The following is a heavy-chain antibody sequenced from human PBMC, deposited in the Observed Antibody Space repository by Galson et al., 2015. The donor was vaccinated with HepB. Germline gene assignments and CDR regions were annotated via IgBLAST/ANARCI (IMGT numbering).Heavy chain of an antibody. CDR3: ARTLENYYDSNGYFDY. D-gene: IGHD3-22*01. CDR2: IDWDDDK. J-gene: IGHJ4*02. CDR1: GFSLSTSGMC. V-gene: IGHV2-70*11. Sequence: PALVKPTQTLTLTCIFSGFSLSTSGMCVSWIRQPPGKALEWLARIDWDDDKYYSTSLKTRLTISKDTSKNQVVLTMTNMDPVDTATYYCARTLENYYDSNGYFDYWGQGTLVTVSS.